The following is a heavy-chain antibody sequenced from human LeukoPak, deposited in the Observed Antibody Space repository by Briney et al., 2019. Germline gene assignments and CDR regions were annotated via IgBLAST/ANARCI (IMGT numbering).Heavy chain of an antibody. CDR2: MNPNSGDT. D-gene: IGHD4-17*01. V-gene: IGHV1-8*01. CDR3: ARDYDYGDYPLAFDI. J-gene: IGHJ3*02. CDR1: GYTFTSYD. Sequence: ASVKVPCKASGYTFTSYDINWVRQATGQGLEWMGWMNPNSGDTGYAQKFQGRVTMTRNTSMRTAYMELSSLRSDDTAVYYCARDYDYGDYPLAFDIWGQGTMVTVSS.